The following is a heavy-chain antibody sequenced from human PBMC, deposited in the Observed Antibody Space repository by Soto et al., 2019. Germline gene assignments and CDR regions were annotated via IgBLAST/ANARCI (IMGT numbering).Heavy chain of an antibody. CDR2: IKSKTDGGTT. CDR3: TTEGIAVAGTYFDY. CDR1: GFTFSNAW. V-gene: IGHV3-15*01. Sequence: PGGSLRLSCAASGFTFSNAWMSWVRQAPGKGLEWVGRIKSKTDGGTTDYAAPVKGRFTISRYDSKNTLYLQMNSLKTEDTAVYYCTTEGIAVAGTYFDYWGQGTLVTVSS. D-gene: IGHD6-19*01. J-gene: IGHJ4*02.